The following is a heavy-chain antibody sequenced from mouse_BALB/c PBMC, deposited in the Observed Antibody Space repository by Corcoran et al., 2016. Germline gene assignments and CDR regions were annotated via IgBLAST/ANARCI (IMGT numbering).Heavy chain of an antibody. Sequence: QIQLPQSGPELVKPGASVKISCKASGYTFTDYYINWVKQKPGQGLEWIGWSYPGSGNTKYNEKFKGKATLTVDTSSSTAYMQLSSLTSEDTAVYFCARGYGNYVFAYWGQGTLVTVSA. CDR1: GYTFTDYY. J-gene: IGHJ3*01. D-gene: IGHD2-10*02. CDR3: ARGYGNYVFAY. V-gene: IGHV1-84*02. CDR2: SYPGSGNT.